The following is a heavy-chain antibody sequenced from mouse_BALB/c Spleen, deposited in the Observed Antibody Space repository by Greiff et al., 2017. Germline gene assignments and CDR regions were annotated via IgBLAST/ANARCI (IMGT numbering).Heavy chain of an antibody. Sequence: VKLVESGPGLVAPSQSLSITCTVSGFSLTSYGVHWVRQPPGKGLEWLGVIWAGGSTNYNSALMSRLSISKDNSKSQVFLKMNSLQTDDTAMYYCARDRGSRGYYAMDYWGQGTSVTVSS. D-gene: IGHD3-3*01. V-gene: IGHV2-9*02. CDR1: GFSLTSYG. CDR3: ARDRGSRGYYAMDY. CDR2: IWAGGST. J-gene: IGHJ4*01.